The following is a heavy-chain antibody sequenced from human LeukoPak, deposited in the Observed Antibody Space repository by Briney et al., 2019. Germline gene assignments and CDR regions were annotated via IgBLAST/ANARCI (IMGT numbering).Heavy chain of an antibody. D-gene: IGHD1-1*01. Sequence: SETLSLTCTVSGVSIITSNSYWGWIRQPPGKGLEWIGSIYYSGSTYYNPSLKSRVTISVDTSKNQFSLRLSSVTAADTAVYYCARVTTGTIDYWGQGTLVTVSS. J-gene: IGHJ4*02. CDR2: IYYSGST. CDR3: ARVTTGTIDY. CDR1: GVSIITSNSY. V-gene: IGHV4-39*07.